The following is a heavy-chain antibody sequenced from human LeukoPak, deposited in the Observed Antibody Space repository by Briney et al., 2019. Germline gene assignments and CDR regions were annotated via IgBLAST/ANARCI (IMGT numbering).Heavy chain of an antibody. Sequence: PSETLSLTCTVSGGSISSSSYYWGWIRQPPGKGLEWIGSIYYSGSTYYNPSLKSRVTISVDTSKNQFSLKLSSVTAADTAVYYCARSDGYCSSTSCYRYYYYYGMDVWGQGTTVTVSS. CDR1: GGSISSSSYY. J-gene: IGHJ6*02. D-gene: IGHD2-2*03. CDR3: ARSDGYCSSTSCYRYYYYYGMDV. V-gene: IGHV4-39*07. CDR2: IYYSGST.